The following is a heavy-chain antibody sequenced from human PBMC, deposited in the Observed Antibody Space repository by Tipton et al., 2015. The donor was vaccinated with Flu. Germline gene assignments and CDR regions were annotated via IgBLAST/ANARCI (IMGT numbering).Heavy chain of an antibody. V-gene: IGHV4-4*07. J-gene: IGHJ5*01. CDR3: ARGSGSGTFVIFDF. D-gene: IGHD3-10*01. Sequence: TLSLTCTVSGGSLSSFYWTWIRQSAGKGLEWIGRVYSSGTTNFNPSLKSRLTMSLDASKNQFSLTLSSVTAADTAVYYCARGSGSGTFVIFDFWGQGTLVTVSS. CDR2: VYSSGTT. CDR1: GGSLSSFY.